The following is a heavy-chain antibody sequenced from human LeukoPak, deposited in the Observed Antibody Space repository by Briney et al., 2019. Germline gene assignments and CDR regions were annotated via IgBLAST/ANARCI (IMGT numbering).Heavy chain of an antibody. CDR1: GGSFSGYY. CDR3: ARLRNYYYYMDV. Sequence: NPSETLSLTCAVYGGSFSGYYWSWIRQPPGKGLEWIGEINHSGSTYYNPSLKSRVTISVDTSKNQFSLKLSSVTAADTAVYYCARLRNYYYYMDVWGKGTTVTISS. CDR2: INHSGST. V-gene: IGHV4-34*01. J-gene: IGHJ6*03.